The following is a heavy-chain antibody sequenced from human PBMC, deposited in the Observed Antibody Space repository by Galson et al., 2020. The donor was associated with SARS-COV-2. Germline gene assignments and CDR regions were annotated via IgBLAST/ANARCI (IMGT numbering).Heavy chain of an antibody. D-gene: IGHD2-21*02. V-gene: IGHV1-2*02. CDR3: ARDRVTAIPMGWFDP. Sequence: ASVKVSCKASGYTFTGYYMHWVRQAPGQGLEWMGWINPNSGGTNYAQKFQGRVTMTRDTSISTAYMELSRLRSDDTAVYYCARDRVTAIPMGWFDPWGQGTLVTVSS. CDR1: GYTFTGYY. J-gene: IGHJ5*02. CDR2: INPNSGGT.